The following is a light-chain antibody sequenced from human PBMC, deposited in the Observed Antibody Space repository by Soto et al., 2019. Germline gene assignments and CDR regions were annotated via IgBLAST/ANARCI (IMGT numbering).Light chain of an antibody. CDR2: LGS. CDR1: QSLLHSNGYNY. J-gene: IGKJ4*01. CDR3: MQALLPLT. Sequence: DIVMTQSPLSLPVTPGEPASISCRSSQSLLHSNGYNYLDWYLQKPGQSPQLLIYLGSNRASGVPDRFSGSGSGTDFTLKISRVEAEDVGVYYCMQALLPLTFGGGTKVDI. V-gene: IGKV2-28*01.